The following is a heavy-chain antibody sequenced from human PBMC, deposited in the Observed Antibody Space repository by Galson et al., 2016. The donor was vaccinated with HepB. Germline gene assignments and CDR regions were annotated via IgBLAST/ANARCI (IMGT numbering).Heavy chain of an antibody. Sequence: SETLSLTCTVSCGSISNDTWCSWVRQSPGKGREWIGEIYLSGSTHNNPSLKSPATISVDKSNTRFPLRLNSVSAADTAIYFCASNGWYCLDYWGHGTLVTVSS. D-gene: IGHD6-19*01. J-gene: IGHJ4*01. V-gene: IGHV4-4*02. CDR3: ASNGWYCLDY. CDR1: CGSISNDTW. CDR2: IYLSGST.